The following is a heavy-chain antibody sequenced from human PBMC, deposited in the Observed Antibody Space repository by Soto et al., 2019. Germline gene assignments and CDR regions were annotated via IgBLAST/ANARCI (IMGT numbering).Heavy chain of an antibody. Sequence: SETLSLTCAVYGGSFSGYYWSWIRQPPGKGLEWIGEINHSGSTNCNPSLKSRVTISVDTSKNQFSLKLSSVTAADTAVYYCARGGTYPTIAAAGTFDYWGQGTLVTVSS. CDR2: INHSGST. D-gene: IGHD6-13*01. CDR3: ARGGTYPTIAAAGTFDY. V-gene: IGHV4-34*01. J-gene: IGHJ4*02. CDR1: GGSFSGYY.